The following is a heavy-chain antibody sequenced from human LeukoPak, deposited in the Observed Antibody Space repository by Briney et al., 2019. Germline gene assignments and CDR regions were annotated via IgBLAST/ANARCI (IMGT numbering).Heavy chain of an antibody. J-gene: IGHJ5*02. D-gene: IGHD2-2*01. V-gene: IGHV3-48*03. CDR1: GFTFSSYE. CDR3: ASGVPAAPNWFDP. Sequence: GGSLGLSCAASGFTFSSYEMNWVRQAPGKGLEWVSYISSSGSTIYYADSVKGRFTISRDNAKNSLYLQMNSLRAEDTAVYYCASGVPAAPNWFDPWGQGTLVTVSS. CDR2: ISSSGSTI.